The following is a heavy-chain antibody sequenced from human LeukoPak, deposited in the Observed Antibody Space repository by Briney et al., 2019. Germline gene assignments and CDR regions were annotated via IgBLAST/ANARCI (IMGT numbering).Heavy chain of an antibody. Sequence: GSSVKVSCTASGGTLSSYAISWVRQAPGQGLEWMGRIIPIFGIANYAQKFQGRVTITADKSTSTAYMELSSLSSEDTAVYYCARVYYYGSGSYYSMNWFDPWGQGTLVTVSS. J-gene: IGHJ5*02. V-gene: IGHV1-69*04. CDR1: GGTLSSYA. D-gene: IGHD3-10*01. CDR2: IIPIFGIA. CDR3: ARVYYYGSGSYYSMNWFDP.